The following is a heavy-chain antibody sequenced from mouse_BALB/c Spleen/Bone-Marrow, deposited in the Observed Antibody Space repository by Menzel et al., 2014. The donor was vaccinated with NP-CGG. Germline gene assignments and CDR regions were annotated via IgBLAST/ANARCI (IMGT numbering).Heavy chain of an antibody. J-gene: IGHJ1*01. CDR2: IYPGSSST. D-gene: IGHD2-1*01. V-gene: IGHV1S22*01. Sequence: LKQSGSELVRPGASVKLPCKASGYTFTSYWMHWVKQRHGQGLEWIGNIYPGSSSTNYDEKFKSKGTLTVDTSSSTAYMHLSSLTSEDSAVYYCTRGDGNYWYFDVWGAGTTVTVSS. CDR1: GYTFTSYW. CDR3: TRGDGNYWYFDV.